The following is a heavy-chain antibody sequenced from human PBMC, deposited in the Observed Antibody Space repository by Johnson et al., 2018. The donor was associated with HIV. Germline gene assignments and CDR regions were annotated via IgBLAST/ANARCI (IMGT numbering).Heavy chain of an antibody. CDR1: GFNVSTNN. CDR3: ARAEPWDRRHYAFDI. Sequence: VQLVESGGVLIQPVGSLGLSCAASGFNVSTNNMNWVRQAPGKGLEWVSVIYSGGNTYYPDSMRGRLTISRDNSNNTVYLQLNSLRAEDTAVYYCARAEPWDRRHYAFDIWGQGTMVTVSS. D-gene: IGHD1-1*01. V-gene: IGHV3-53*01. CDR2: IYSGGNT. J-gene: IGHJ3*02.